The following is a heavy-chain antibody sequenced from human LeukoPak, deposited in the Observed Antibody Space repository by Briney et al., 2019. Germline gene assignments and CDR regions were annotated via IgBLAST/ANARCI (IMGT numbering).Heavy chain of an antibody. CDR2: IIPILGIA. CDR1: GGTFSSYA. V-gene: IGHV1-69*04. J-gene: IGHJ4*02. Sequence: SVKVSCKACGGTFSSYAISWVRQAPGQGLVWMGRIIPILGIANYAQKFQGRVTITADKSTSTAYMELSSLRSEDTAVYYCARDIGRDNWNYLWGEDQSEYNFDYWGQGTLVTVSS. D-gene: IGHD1-7*01. CDR3: ARDIGRDNWNYLWGEDQSEYNFDY.